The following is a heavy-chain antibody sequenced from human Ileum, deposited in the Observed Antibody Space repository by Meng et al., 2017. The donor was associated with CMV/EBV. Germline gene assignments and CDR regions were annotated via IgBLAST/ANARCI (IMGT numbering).Heavy chain of an antibody. Sequence: TSYGSSWVGQAPGQGLEWMGWISAYNGNTNYAQKLQGRVTMTTDASTSTAYMELRSLRSDDTAVYYCARNDYYYDSSGYYRPDLFDYWGQGTLVTVSS. V-gene: IGHV1-18*01. D-gene: IGHD3-22*01. J-gene: IGHJ4*02. CDR1: TSYG. CDR2: ISAYNGNT. CDR3: ARNDYYYDSSGYYRPDLFDY.